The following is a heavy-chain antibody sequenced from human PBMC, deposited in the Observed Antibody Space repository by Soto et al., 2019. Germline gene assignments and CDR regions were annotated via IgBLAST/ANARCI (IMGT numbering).Heavy chain of an antibody. CDR1: GGSISSAAYY. V-gene: IGHV4-31*03. Sequence: QVQLQESGPGLVKPSQTLSLSCTVSGGSISSAAYYWSWIRQHPGKGLEWIGYISHSGSTYYTPSLKSRVILPADTSKNQFSLNLASVTAADTAVYYCAREDTYGSNVFDWWGQGALVTVSS. J-gene: IGHJ4*02. D-gene: IGHD5-18*01. CDR3: AREDTYGSNVFDW. CDR2: ISHSGST.